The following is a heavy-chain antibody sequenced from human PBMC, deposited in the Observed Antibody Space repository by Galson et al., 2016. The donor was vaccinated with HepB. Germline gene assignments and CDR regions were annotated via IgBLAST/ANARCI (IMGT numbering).Heavy chain of an antibody. CDR2: INTFTAYT. CDR1: GFPFFTYT. V-gene: IGHV1-3*04. D-gene: IGHD3/OR15-3a*01. Sequence: SVKVSCKASGFPFFTYTIHWVRQAPGQSLEWMGWINTFTAYTEYSHKFPGRVTITRDPSATTTYMELSSLRFGDTAVYYRARRIGKFYDFDDDGGMWYFDSWGQGTLVTVSS. CDR3: ARRIGKFYDFDDDGGMWYFDS. J-gene: IGHJ4*02.